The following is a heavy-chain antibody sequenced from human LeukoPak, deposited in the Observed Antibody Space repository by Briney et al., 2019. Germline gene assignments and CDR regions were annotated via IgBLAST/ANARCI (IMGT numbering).Heavy chain of an antibody. CDR1: GGSIRSTSYY. D-gene: IGHD7-27*01. Sequence: SETLSLTCTVSGGSIRSTSYYWGWIRQPPGKGLEWIASIYYSGSTYYNSSLQSRVTISIATSKNQFSLQLRYVTAADTAVYYCARAWGDYFYYLAVWGKGTTVTVSS. CDR3: ARAWGDYFYYLAV. CDR2: IYYSGST. V-gene: IGHV4-39*07. J-gene: IGHJ6*03.